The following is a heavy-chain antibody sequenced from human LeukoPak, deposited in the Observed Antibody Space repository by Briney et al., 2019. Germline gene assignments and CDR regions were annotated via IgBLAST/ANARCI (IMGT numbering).Heavy chain of an antibody. CDR2: IYPGDSNT. J-gene: IGHJ6*03. V-gene: IGHV5-51*01. Sequence: GESLKISCKGSGYSFTNYWIVWGRQLPGRGLEYMGFIYPGDSNTRYSPSFQGQVTISADKSISTAYLQWSSLKASDTAMYYCARHPSGEYCTNGVCYSYYYMDVWGKGTTVTVSS. CDR1: GYSFTNYW. D-gene: IGHD2-8*01. CDR3: ARHPSGEYCTNGVCYSYYYMDV.